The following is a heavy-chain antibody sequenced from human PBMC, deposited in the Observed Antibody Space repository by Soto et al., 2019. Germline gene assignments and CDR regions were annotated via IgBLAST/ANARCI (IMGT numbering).Heavy chain of an antibody. CDR2: ISAYNGNT. Sequence: QVQLVQSGAEVKKPGASVKVSCKASGYTFTRYGISWVRQAPGQGLEWMAWISAYNGNTNYAQKLQGRVTMTTDTSTSTAYRELRSVGSDGAPVNYCARCDILTGYHFDYWGQGTMVTVSS. J-gene: IGHJ4*02. CDR1: GYTFTRYG. CDR3: ARCDILTGYHFDY. D-gene: IGHD3-9*01. V-gene: IGHV1-18*01.